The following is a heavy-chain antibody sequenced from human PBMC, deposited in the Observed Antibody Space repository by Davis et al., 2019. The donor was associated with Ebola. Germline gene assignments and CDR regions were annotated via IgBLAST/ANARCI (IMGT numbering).Heavy chain of an antibody. D-gene: IGHD2-15*01. J-gene: IGHJ4*02. Sequence: GESLKISCAASGFTFSDYGMHWVRQAPGRGLEWVAVISYDGTNEYTADSLKGRSTVSRDNSKNTMYLEMNSLTVDDTAVYYCARDPHSYYCSGVTCYSGAFDYWGQGTLVTVSS. V-gene: IGHV3-30*03. CDR3: ARDPHSYYCSGVTCYSGAFDY. CDR1: GFTFSDYG. CDR2: ISYDGTNE.